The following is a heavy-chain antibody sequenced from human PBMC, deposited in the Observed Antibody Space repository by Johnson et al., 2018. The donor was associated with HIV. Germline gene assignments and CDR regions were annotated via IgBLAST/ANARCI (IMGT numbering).Heavy chain of an antibody. D-gene: IGHD7-27*01. CDR1: GFTFDDYG. CDR2: INWNGGST. CDR3: ARQLGSDAFDI. Sequence: EVQLVESGGGVVRPGGSLRLSCAASGFTFDDYGMCWVRLAPGKGLEWVSGINWNGGSTGYADSVKGRFTISRDNSKNTLYLQMSSLRAEDTAVYYCARQLGSDAFDIWGQGTMVTVSS. V-gene: IGHV3-20*04. J-gene: IGHJ3*02.